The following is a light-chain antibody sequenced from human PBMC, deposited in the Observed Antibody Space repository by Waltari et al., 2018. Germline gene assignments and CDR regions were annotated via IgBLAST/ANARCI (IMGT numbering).Light chain of an antibody. CDR2: EGS. J-gene: IGLJ3*02. V-gene: IGLV2-23*01. Sequence: QSALTQPAPVSVSPGQSITTPSPGIRRDVGGYNLFSWYQQHPGKAPKLMIYEGSERPSGVSNRFSGSKSGNTASLTISGLQAEDEADYYCCSYAGSSTPNWVFGGGTKLTVL. CDR1: RRDVGGYNL. CDR3: CSYAGSSTPNWV.